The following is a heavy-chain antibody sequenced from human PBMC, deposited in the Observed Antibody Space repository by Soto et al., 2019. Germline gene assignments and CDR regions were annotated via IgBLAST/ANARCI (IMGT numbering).Heavy chain of an antibody. D-gene: IGHD6-6*01. CDR1: GGSVSSGSYY. Sequence: SETLSLTCTVSGGSVSSGSYYWSWIRQPPGKGLEWIGYIYYSGSTNYNPSLKSRVTISVDTSKNQFSLKLSSVTAADTAVYYCARLGKMYYFDYWGQGTLVTVSS. V-gene: IGHV4-61*01. CDR3: ARLGKMYYFDY. CDR2: IYYSGST. J-gene: IGHJ4*02.